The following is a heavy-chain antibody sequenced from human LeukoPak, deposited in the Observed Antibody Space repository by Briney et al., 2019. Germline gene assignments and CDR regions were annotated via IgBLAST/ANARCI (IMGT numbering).Heavy chain of an antibody. CDR3: ARHFAYSSSSYFDY. V-gene: IGHV4-59*08. CDR2: VYYTGST. CDR1: AGSVSNYY. J-gene: IGHJ4*02. Sequence: SQTLSLTCSVSAGSVSNYYWSWIRHPPGNGLEWIGYVYYTGSTNYNPSLKSRVTMFEDKSKDQFSLRLYSVTVADTAVYYCARHFAYSSSSYFDYWGQGSLVTVSS. D-gene: IGHD6-6*01.